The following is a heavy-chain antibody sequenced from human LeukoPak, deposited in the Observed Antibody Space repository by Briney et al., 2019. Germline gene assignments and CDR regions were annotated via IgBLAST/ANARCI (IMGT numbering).Heavy chain of an antibody. CDR3: ARSITRMGEVFDI. CDR2: IYSGGST. CDR1: GFTVSSNY. V-gene: IGHV3-53*01. D-gene: IGHD3-10*02. Sequence: GGSLRLSCAASGFTVSSNYMSWVRQAPGKGLEWVSVIYSGGSTYYADSVKGRFTISRDNSKNTLYLQMNSLRAEDTAVYYCARSITRMGEVFDIWGQETMVTVSS. J-gene: IGHJ3*02.